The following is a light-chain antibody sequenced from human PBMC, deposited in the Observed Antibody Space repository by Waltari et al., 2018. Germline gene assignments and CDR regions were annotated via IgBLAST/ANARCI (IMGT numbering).Light chain of an antibody. CDR2: DAS. CDR1: QSVGRA. J-gene: IGKJ1*01. CDR3: QMYVRLPVT. V-gene: IGKV3-20*01. Sequence: SCRASQSVGRALAWYQQKPGHAPRLLIYDASSRATCISDKFSGSVSGTDFSLTISRVEPEDFAVYFCQMYVRLPVTFGQGTKVEVK.